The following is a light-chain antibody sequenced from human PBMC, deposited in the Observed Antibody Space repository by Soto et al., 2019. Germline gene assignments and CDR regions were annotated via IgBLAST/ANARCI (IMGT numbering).Light chain of an antibody. CDR1: SSNIGAGYD. V-gene: IGLV1-40*01. CDR2: GNS. J-gene: IGLJ1*01. Sequence: QSVLTQPPSVSGAPGQRVTISCTGSSSNIGAGYDVHWYQQLPGTAPKLLIHGNSNRPSGVPDRFSGSKSGTSASLAITGVQAEDGADYYCQSYDTSLSGYVFGTGTKLTVL. CDR3: QSYDTSLSGYV.